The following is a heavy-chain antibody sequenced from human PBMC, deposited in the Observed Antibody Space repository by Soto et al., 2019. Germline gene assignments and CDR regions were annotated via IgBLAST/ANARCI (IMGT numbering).Heavy chain of an antibody. CDR1: GFTCSNYA. D-gene: IGHD3-9*01. J-gene: IGHJ4*02. CDR3: AKRPLTWYLGLDY. V-gene: IGHV3-23*01. CDR2: INGDGGGNGGST. Sequence: EVQLLESGGGLVQPGGSLRRSCAASGFTCSNYAMTWVRQAPGKGLEWVSAINGDGGGNGGSTYYADSVKGRFTISRDNSRNTLYLHMNNLRVEDTAVYYCAKRPLTWYLGLDYWGQGALVTVS.